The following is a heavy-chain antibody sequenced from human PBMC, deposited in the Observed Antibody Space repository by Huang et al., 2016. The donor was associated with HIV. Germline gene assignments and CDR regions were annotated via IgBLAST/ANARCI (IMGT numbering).Heavy chain of an antibody. CDR1: GFPFSNYA. CDR3: ARRAVAGIYYYYYMDV. V-gene: IGHV3-30*10. Sequence: QVQLVESGGGVVQPGRSLSLSCAASGFPFSNYAMNWVRQAPGKGLEWVAVISYDGSNKYYTDSVKGRFNISRDNSKNALYLQMNSLRAEDTAVYYCARRAVAGIYYYYYMDVWGKGTTVTVSS. D-gene: IGHD6-19*01. J-gene: IGHJ6*03. CDR2: ISYDGSNK.